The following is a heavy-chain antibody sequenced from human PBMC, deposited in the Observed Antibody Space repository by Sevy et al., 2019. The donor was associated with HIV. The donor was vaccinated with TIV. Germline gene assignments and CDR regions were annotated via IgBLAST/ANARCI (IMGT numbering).Heavy chain of an antibody. J-gene: IGHJ3*02. D-gene: IGHD3-22*01. CDR1: GFTFSSYS. CDR2: ISSSSSYI. V-gene: IGHV3-21*01. Sequence: GGSLRLSCAASGFTFSSYSMNWVRQAPGKGLEWVSSISSSSSYIYYADSVKGRFTISRDNAKNSLYLQMNSLRAEDTAVYYCAKTDSSVAFDIWGQGTMVTVSS. CDR3: AKTDSSVAFDI.